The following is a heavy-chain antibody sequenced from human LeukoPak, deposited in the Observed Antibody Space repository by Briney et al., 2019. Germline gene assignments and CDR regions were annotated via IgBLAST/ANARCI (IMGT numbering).Heavy chain of an antibody. D-gene: IGHD2-2*03. J-gene: IGHJ4*02. CDR3: AKHGYCSGISCFFDL. Sequence: PGGSLTLSCAASGFTFSSYAMTWVRQAPGQGLEWVSGNSGSGGSTYYADSVKGRFTISRDNSKNTLYLQMNSLRAEDTALYYCAKHGYCSGISCFFDLWGQGTLVTVSS. CDR2: NSGSGGST. CDR1: GFTFSSYA. V-gene: IGHV3-23*01.